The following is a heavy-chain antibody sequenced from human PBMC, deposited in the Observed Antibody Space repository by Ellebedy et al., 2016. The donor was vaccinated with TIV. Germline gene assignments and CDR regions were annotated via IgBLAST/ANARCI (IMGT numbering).Heavy chain of an antibody. CDR2: ISWDGGLT. CDR1: GFKFDDHG. J-gene: IGHJ4*02. V-gene: IGHV3-43D*03. Sequence: GGSLRLXCAASGFKFDDHGMHWVRQAPGKGLEWVALISWDGGLTYYGDSVQGRFTISRDDSNNSLYLQMDSVRPEDSALYYCAKDGGGDGLYFFDHWGPGTFVTVSS. D-gene: IGHD5-24*01. CDR3: AKDGGGDGLYFFDH.